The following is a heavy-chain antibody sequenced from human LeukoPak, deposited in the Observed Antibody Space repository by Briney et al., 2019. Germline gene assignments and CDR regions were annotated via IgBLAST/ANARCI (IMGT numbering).Heavy chain of an antibody. CDR3: ARGGSGSGYLYYFDS. V-gene: IGHV1-2*02. J-gene: IGHJ4*02. CDR1: GYSFSDYP. CDR2: INTNSGGT. D-gene: IGHD3-10*01. Sequence: ASVKVSCKSSGYSFSDYPMHWVRQAPGQGLKWMGRINTNSGGTSYAQNFQGRVTMTRDTSISTTYMELSGLTSDDTAVYYCARGGSGSGYLYYFDSWGQGTLVSVSS.